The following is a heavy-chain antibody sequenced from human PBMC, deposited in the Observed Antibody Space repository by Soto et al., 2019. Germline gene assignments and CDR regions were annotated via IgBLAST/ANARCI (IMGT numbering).Heavy chain of an antibody. D-gene: IGHD1-1*01. CDR1: GGTFSSYA. Sequence: ASVKVSCKASGGTFSSYAISWVRQAPGQGLEWMGGIIPIFGTANYAQKFQGRVTITADESTSTAYMELSSLRSEDTAVYYCARQLGDGYNLPYYYYGMDVWGQGTTVTVSS. J-gene: IGHJ6*02. CDR3: ARQLGDGYNLPYYYYGMDV. CDR2: IIPIFGTA. V-gene: IGHV1-69*13.